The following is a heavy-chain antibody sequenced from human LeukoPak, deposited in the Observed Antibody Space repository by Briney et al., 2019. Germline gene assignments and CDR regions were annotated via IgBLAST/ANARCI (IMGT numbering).Heavy chain of an antibody. V-gene: IGHV4-61*02. CDR3: ARGLNDSWTGENY. CDR1: GGSISSGSYY. J-gene: IGHJ4*02. CDR2: IYTSGST. Sequence: SETLSLTCTVSGGSISSGSYYWSWIRQPAGKGLEWIGRIYTSGSTNYNPSLKSRVTISYTSKNQFSLKLNSVTAADTAVYYCARGLNDSWTGENYWGQGTLVTVSS. D-gene: IGHD3-3*01.